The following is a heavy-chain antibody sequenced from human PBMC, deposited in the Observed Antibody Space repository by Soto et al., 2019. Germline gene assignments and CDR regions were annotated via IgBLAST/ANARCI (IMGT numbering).Heavy chain of an antibody. CDR1: GAYINSGGYY. Sequence: QVHLQESGPRLVKPSQTLSLTCSVTGAYINSGGYYWTWIRQRPGRGLEWLGYIHRTGRTYTNPSLANRVRISLDTSENHFSVRLTSVTAADTAVYFCARSGETLEGFSFSSWGQGTLVTVSS. CDR3: ARSGETLEGFSFSS. V-gene: IGHV4-31*03. J-gene: IGHJ5*02. D-gene: IGHD3-3*01. CDR2: IHRTGRT.